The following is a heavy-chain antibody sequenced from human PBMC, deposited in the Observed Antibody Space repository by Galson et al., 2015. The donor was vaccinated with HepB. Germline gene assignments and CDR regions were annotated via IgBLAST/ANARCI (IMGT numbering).Heavy chain of an antibody. D-gene: IGHD5-12*01. CDR1: GFTFSSYA. V-gene: IGHV3-30-3*01. Sequence: SLRLSCAASGFTFSSYAMHWVRQAPGKGLEWVAVISYDGSNKYYADSVKGRFTISRDNSKNTLYLQMNSLRAEDTAVYYCARDWASYSGYDLGYWGQGTLVTVSS. J-gene: IGHJ4*02. CDR3: ARDWASYSGYDLGY. CDR2: ISYDGSNK.